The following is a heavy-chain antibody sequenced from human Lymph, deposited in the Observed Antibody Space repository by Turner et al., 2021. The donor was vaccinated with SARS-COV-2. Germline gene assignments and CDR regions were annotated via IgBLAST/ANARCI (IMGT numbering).Heavy chain of an antibody. J-gene: IGHJ6*02. V-gene: IGHV3-9*01. CDR3: KRYGDRDYYYYYGMDV. Sequence: QPDESLILSCLASGFTFTDHAIHWVRQSPGKGLEWVAGISWNSAQIGYAGSVRGRFSISRRRRHTRGSGEWSSDGCDDELPKRFKRYGDRDYYYYYGMDVWGQGTTVTVSS. D-gene: IGHD7-27*01. CDR2: ISWNSAQI. CDR1: GFTFTDHA.